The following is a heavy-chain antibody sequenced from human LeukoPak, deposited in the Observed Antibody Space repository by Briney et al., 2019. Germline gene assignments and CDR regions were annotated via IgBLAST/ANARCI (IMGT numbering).Heavy chain of an antibody. Sequence: GGSLRLSCSASGFTFSSYAMHWVRQAPGKGLEYVSAISSNGGSTYYADSVKGRFTISRDNSKNTLYLQMSSLRAEDTAVYYCVNGHSVWYGYFRHWGQGTLVTVSS. CDR2: ISSNGGST. CDR3: VNGHSVWYGYFRH. J-gene: IGHJ1*01. D-gene: IGHD6-19*01. CDR1: GFTFSSYA. V-gene: IGHV3-64D*06.